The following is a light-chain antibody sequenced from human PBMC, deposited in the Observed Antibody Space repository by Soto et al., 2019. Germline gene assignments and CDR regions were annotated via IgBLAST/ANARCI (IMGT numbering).Light chain of an antibody. CDR2: EVS. Sequence: QSALTQPPSASGSPGQSVTISCTGTSSDVGGYNYVSWYQQHPGKAPKLMIYEVSKRPSGVPDRFSGSKSGNTASLTVSGLQAEDVADYYWRSYAGSHNYVSATVSTVTVL. J-gene: IGLJ1*01. CDR3: RSYAGSHNYV. CDR1: SSDVGGYNY. V-gene: IGLV2-8*01.